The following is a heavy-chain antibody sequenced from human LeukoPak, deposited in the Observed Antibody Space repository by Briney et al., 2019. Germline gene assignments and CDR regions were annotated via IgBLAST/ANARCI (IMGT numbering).Heavy chain of an antibody. CDR3: AKVPSNGWFPEY. D-gene: IGHD6-19*01. J-gene: IGHJ4*02. CDR2: ITGNSGST. CDR1: GFTFSTYA. V-gene: IGHV3-23*01. Sequence: GGSLRLSCAASGFTFSTYAMSWVRQAPGKGLEWVSAITGNSGSTYHADSVKGRFTISRDNSKNTLYLQMNSLRAEDTAVYYCAKVPSNGWFPEYWGQGTLVTVSS.